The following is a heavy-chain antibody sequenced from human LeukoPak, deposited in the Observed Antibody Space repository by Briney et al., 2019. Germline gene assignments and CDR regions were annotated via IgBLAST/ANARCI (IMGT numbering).Heavy chain of an antibody. CDR2: ITGSSSHI. J-gene: IGHJ2*01. CDR3: ATLVYDIVTGYSPCYCDL. V-gene: IGHV3-21*01. CDR1: GFLFSSYS. D-gene: IGHD3-9*01. Sequence: PGGSLRLSCAASGFLFSSYSMNWVRQAPGKGLEWVSYITGSSSHIYYADSVKGRFTISRDNAKNSLYLQMNSLRAEDTAVYYCATLVYDIVTGYSPCYCDLWGRGNLVTVSA.